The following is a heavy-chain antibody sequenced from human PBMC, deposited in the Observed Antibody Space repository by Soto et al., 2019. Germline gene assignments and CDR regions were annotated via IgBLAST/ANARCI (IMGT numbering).Heavy chain of an antibody. V-gene: IGHV3-21*01. D-gene: IGHD6-6*01. CDR1: GFTFSSYS. Sequence: PGGSLRLSCAASGFTFSSYSMNWVRQAPGKGLEWVSAISSVSSYIYYADSVKGRFTISRDNAKNSLYLQMNSLRAEDTAVYYCARIQLRSDAFDIWGQGTMVTLS. CDR3: ARIQLRSDAFDI. CDR2: ISSVSSYI. J-gene: IGHJ3*02.